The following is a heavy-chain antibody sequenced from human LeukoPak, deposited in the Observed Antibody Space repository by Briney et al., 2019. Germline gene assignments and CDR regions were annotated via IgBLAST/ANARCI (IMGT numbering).Heavy chain of an antibody. J-gene: IGHJ4*02. D-gene: IGHD2-21*02. CDR1: GFTFSDYY. CDR2: ISSSGTTI. Sequence: GGSLRLSCAASGFTFSDYYMNWIRQAPGKGLEWVSYISSSGTTIYHADSVKGRFTISRDNTKNSLYLQMNSLRAEDTAVYYCAKDLGVTTFDYWGQGTLVTVSA. CDR3: AKDLGVTTFDY. V-gene: IGHV3-11*01.